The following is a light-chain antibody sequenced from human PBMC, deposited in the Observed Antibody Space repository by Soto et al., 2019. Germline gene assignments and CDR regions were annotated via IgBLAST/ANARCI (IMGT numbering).Light chain of an antibody. J-gene: IGKJ1*01. V-gene: IGKV1-5*01. CDR3: QQYNGYRTWT. CDR1: QDISRW. Sequence: DIQMTQSPATLSASVGDRVSITCRASQDISRWLAWYQQKPGKAPKVLIWDAFSLQRGVPSRFTGSGSGTEFTLTINGLQPDDFATYYCQQYNGYRTWTFGQGTKVDIK. CDR2: DAF.